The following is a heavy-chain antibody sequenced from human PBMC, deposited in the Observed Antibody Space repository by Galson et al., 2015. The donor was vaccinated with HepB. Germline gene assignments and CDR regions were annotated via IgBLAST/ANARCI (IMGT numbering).Heavy chain of an antibody. D-gene: IGHD5-24*01. Sequence: SLRLSCAASGFTVSSNYMSWVRQAPGKGLEWVSVIYSGGAIHYADSAKGRFTISRDNSRNMLFLQMNSLRAEDTAVYYCARGHRDGFPDPFDYWGQGTLVTVSS. CDR3: ARGHRDGFPDPFDY. J-gene: IGHJ4*02. CDR1: GFTVSSNY. CDR2: IYSGGAI. V-gene: IGHV3-66*01.